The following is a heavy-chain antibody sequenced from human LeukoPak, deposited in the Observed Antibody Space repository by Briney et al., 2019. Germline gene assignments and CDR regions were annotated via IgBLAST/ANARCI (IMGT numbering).Heavy chain of an antibody. J-gene: IGHJ4*02. CDR3: AKGGVRGVVYFDY. Sequence: GGSLRLSCAASGFTFSSYGMHWVRQAPGRGLEWVAVISYDGSNKYYADSVKGRFTISRDNSKNTLYLQMNSLRAEDTAVYNCAKGGVRGVVYFDYWGQGTLVTVSS. D-gene: IGHD3-10*01. CDR1: GFTFSSYG. CDR2: ISYDGSNK. V-gene: IGHV3-30*18.